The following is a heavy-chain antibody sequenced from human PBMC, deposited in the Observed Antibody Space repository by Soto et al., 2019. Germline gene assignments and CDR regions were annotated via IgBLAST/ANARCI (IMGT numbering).Heavy chain of an antibody. CDR1: GGSISSYY. CDR3: ASHSADSGSLY. D-gene: IGHD1-26*01. J-gene: IGHJ4*02. CDR2: IYYSGST. Sequence: SETLSLTCTVSGGSISSYYWSWIRQPPGKGLEWIGYIYYSGSTNYNPSLKSRVTISVDTSKNQFSLKLSSVTAADTAVYYCASHSADSGSLYWGQGTLVTVS. V-gene: IGHV4-59*08.